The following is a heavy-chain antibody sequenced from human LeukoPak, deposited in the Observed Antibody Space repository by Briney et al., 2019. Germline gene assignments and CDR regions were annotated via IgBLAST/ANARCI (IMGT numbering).Heavy chain of an antibody. CDR2: LSGDGRIT. D-gene: IGHD7-27*01. J-gene: IGHJ3*02. CDR3: ARGANWGSNAFDI. CDR1: RFSLNTDL. Sequence: GGSLRLSCAASRFSLNTDLMHWVRQAPGKGLVWVSRLSGDGRITSYADSGRGRFTISRDNAKNTLYLQMNSLRAEDTAVYYRARGANWGSNAFDIWGQGTMVTVSS. V-gene: IGHV3-74*01.